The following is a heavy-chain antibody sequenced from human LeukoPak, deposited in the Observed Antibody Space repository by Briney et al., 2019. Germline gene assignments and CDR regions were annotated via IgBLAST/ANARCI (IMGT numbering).Heavy chain of an antibody. CDR2: IKEGGSQK. Sequence: ETLSLTCAVYGGSFSGYYWSWIRQAPGKGLEWVANIKEGGSQKYYVDSVRGRFTISRDNADNSLYLQMNSLTAEDTAVYYCVRYRREGLYYFDYWGQGTLVTVSS. CDR3: VRYRREGLYYFDY. V-gene: IGHV3-7*01. J-gene: IGHJ4*02. CDR1: GGSFSGYY.